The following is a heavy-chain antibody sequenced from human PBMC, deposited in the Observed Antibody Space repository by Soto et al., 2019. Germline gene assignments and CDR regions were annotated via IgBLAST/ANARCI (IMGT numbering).Heavy chain of an antibody. CDR2: IYYSGST. Sequence: LSLTCTVSGGSISSGDYYWSWIRQPPGKGLEWIGYIYYSGSTYYNPSLKSRVTISVDTSKNQFSLKLSSVTAADTAVYYCARGRYFPHPLGGMDVWGQGTTVTVSS. V-gene: IGHV4-30-4*01. J-gene: IGHJ6*02. D-gene: IGHD3-9*01. CDR3: ARGRYFPHPLGGMDV. CDR1: GGSISSGDYY.